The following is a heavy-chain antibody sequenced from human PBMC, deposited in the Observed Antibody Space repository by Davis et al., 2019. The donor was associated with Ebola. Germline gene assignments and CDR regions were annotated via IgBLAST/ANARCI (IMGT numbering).Heavy chain of an antibody. D-gene: IGHD2-2*01. V-gene: IGHV4-61*01. CDR3: ARGGSTSCCPFQH. CDR1: GGSVSSGSYY. CDR2: IYYSGST. Sequence: PSETLSLTCTVSGGSVSSGSYYWSWIRQPPGKGLEWIGYIYYSGSTNYNPSLKSRVTISVDTSKNQFSLKLSSVTAADTAVYYCARGGSTSCCPFQHWGQGTLVTVSS. J-gene: IGHJ1*01.